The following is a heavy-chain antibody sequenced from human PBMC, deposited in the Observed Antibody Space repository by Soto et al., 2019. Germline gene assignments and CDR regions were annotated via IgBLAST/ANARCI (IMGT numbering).Heavy chain of an antibody. CDR3: ARYGSHYFYYNMDV. CDR2: IYSSGST. J-gene: IGHJ6*02. V-gene: IGHV4-59*01. CDR1: GGSTSSNY. D-gene: IGHD1-26*01. Sequence: SETLSLTCTDSGGSTSSNYWTWIRQPPGKGLEWLGHIYSSGSTDYNPSLKSRSTISIDTSKNQFSLELRSVTAADTAVYYCARYGSHYFYYNMDVWGQGTTVS.